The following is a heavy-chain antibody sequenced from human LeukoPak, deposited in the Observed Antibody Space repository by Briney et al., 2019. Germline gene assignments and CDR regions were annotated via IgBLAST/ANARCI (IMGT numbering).Heavy chain of an antibody. CDR3: ARDGGFYSSSSFVAFDI. Sequence: ASVKVSCKASGYTFTGYYMHWVRQAPGQGLEWMGWINPNSGGTNYAQKFQGRVTMTRDTSISTAYMELSRLRSDDTAVYYGARDGGFYSSSSFVAFDIWGQGTMVTVSS. D-gene: IGHD6-6*01. CDR2: INPNSGGT. CDR1: GYTFTGYY. J-gene: IGHJ3*02. V-gene: IGHV1-2*02.